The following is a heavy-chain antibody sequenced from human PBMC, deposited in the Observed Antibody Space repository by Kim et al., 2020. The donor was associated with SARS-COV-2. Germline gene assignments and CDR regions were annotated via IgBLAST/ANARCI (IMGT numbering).Heavy chain of an antibody. J-gene: IGHJ4*02. CDR1: GGSISSSSYY. D-gene: IGHD2-15*01. Sequence: SETLSLTCTVSGGSISSSSYYWGWIRQPPGKGLEWIGSIYYSGSTYYNPSLKSRVTISVDTSKNQFSLKLSSVTAADTAVYYCARHLISPWYCSGGSCYSHFDYWGQGTLVTVSS. V-gene: IGHV4-39*01. CDR2: IYYSGST. CDR3: ARHLISPWYCSGGSCYSHFDY.